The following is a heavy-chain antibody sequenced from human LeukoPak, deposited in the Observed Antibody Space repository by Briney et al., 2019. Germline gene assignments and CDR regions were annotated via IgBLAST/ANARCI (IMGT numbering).Heavy chain of an antibody. J-gene: IGHJ4*02. D-gene: IGHD6-13*01. V-gene: IGHV3-20*01. CDR2: INWNGGST. CDR1: GFTFDDYG. Sequence: GGSLRLSCAASGFTFDDYGMSWVRQAPGKGLEWVSGINWNGGSTGYADSVKGRFTISRDNAKNSLYLQMNSLRAEDTALYHYARDGGGSSRPFDYWGQGTLVTVSS. CDR3: ARDGGGSSRPFDY.